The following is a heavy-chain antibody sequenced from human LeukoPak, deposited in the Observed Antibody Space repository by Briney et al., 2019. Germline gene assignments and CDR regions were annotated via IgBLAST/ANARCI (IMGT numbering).Heavy chain of an antibody. V-gene: IGHV4-34*01. J-gene: IGHJ5*02. Sequence: PSETLSLTCAVYGGSFSGYYWSWIRQPPGKGLEWIGVINHSGSTNYNPSLKSRVTISVDTSKNQFSLKLSSVTAADTAVYYCARRLPTYNWFDPWGQGTLVTVSS. CDR2: INHSGST. CDR3: ARRLPTYNWFDP. CDR1: GGSFSGYY. D-gene: IGHD2-21*02.